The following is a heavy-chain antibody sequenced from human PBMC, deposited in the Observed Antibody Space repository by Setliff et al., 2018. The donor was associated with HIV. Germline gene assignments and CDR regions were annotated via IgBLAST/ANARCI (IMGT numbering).Heavy chain of an antibody. D-gene: IGHD3-22*01. J-gene: IGHJ4*02. CDR1: GDSITGSFY. Sequence: PSETLSLTCGVSGDSITGSFYWAWIRQPPGKGLEWIVNIYPSGSIYHSGSTYYNPSLKSRVTISVDTSKNQFSLKLSSVTAADTAVYYCARQAWHSGRNGYFVDYWGQGMLVTVSS. CDR2: IYHSGST. CDR3: ARQAWHSGRNGYFVDY. V-gene: IGHV4-38-2*01.